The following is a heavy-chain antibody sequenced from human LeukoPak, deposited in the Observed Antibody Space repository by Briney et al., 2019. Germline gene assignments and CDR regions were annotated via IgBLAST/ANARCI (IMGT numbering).Heavy chain of an antibody. CDR3: ARDLGLTISANWFDP. D-gene: IGHD3-3*01. J-gene: IGHJ5*02. CDR1: GYSISSGYF. CDR2: VYHTGAT. Sequence: SETLSPTCGVSGYSISSGYFWVWIRQPPGKGLEWIGSVYHTGATYYNPSLRSPVTISVDTSKNQFSLELNSVTAADTAVYYCARDLGLTISANWFDPWGQGTLVTVSS. V-gene: IGHV4-38-2*02.